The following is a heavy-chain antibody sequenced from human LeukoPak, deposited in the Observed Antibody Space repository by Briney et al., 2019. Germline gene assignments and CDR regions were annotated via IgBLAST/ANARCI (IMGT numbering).Heavy chain of an antibody. D-gene: IGHD2-21*02. J-gene: IGHJ4*02. CDR3: ARPGGDHHLATDY. CDR1: GFTLSTYA. CDR2: ISSDGNNK. V-gene: IGHV3-30-3*01. Sequence: HAGGSLRLSCAASGFTLSTYAMHWVRQAPGKGLEWVALISSDGNNKYYADSVKGRFTISRDNSKNALYLQMSSLRVEDTAVYYCARPGGDHHLATDYWGQGTLVTVSS.